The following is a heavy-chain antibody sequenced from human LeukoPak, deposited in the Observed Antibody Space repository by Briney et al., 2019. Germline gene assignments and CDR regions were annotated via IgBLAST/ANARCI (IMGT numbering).Heavy chain of an antibody. CDR3: AGASSDGVVVDGTFFDL. J-gene: IGHJ4*02. Sequence: GGSLRLSCAASGFTFSSYAMSWVCQAPGKGLEWVSAISGSGGSTYYADSVKGRFTISRDNSKNTWHLQLNSLRAEDTAVYYGAGASSDGVVVDGTFFDLWGRGTLVIVSS. D-gene: IGHD2-15*01. CDR2: ISGSGGST. V-gene: IGHV3-23*01. CDR1: GFTFSSYA.